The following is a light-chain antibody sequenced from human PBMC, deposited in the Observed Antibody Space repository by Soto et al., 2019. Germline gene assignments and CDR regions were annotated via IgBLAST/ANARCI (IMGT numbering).Light chain of an antibody. CDR1: QDISSN. J-gene: IGKJ4*01. V-gene: IGKV3-15*01. Sequence: EIVMTQSPATLSVSPGERATLSCRASQDISSNLAWYQQKLGQAPRLFIFRASSRATGIPARFSGSGSGTDFTLTISRLEPEDFAVYYCQQYGSSPLTFGGGTKVDI. CDR2: RAS. CDR3: QQYGSSPLT.